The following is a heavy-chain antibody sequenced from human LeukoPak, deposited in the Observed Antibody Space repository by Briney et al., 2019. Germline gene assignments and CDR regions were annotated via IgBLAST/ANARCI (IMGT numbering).Heavy chain of an antibody. CDR2: IYYSGSA. CDR3: ARDNLDAGSSTSD. CDR1: GGSISSGGYY. V-gene: IGHV4-31*03. D-gene: IGHD2-2*01. Sequence: PSQTLSLTCTVSGGSISSGGYYWSWTRQHPGKGLEWIGYIYYSGSAYYNPSLKSRVTISVDTSKNQFSLKLTSVTAADTAVYYCARDNLDAGSSTSDWGQGTLVTVSS. J-gene: IGHJ4*02.